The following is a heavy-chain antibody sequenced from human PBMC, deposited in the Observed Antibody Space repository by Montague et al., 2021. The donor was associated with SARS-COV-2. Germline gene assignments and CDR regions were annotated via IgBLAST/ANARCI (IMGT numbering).Heavy chain of an antibody. D-gene: IGHD3-22*01. CDR1: GFNFNAHA. V-gene: IGHV3-43*02. CDR2: ISGSGGGT. CDR3: AKDSGDFFDNSGNYYDY. J-gene: IGHJ4*02. Sequence: SLRLSCAVSGFNFNAHATHWVRQAPGQGLEWVSTISGSGGGTFYADSLQGRFTISRDNGKNSLYLQMNSLRSEDTAFYYCAKDSGDFFDNSGNYYDYWGQGTLVTVSS.